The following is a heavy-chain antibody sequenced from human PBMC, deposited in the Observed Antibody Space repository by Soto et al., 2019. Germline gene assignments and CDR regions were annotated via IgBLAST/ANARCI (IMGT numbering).Heavy chain of an antibody. J-gene: IGHJ4*02. Sequence: SETLSLTCTVPGGSISSYYWSWIRQPPGKGLEWIGYIYYSGGTNYNPSLKSRVTISVDTSKNQFSLKLSSVTAADTAVYYCARANSSGWYYFDYWGQGTLVTVSS. CDR3: ARANSSGWYYFDY. CDR1: GGSISSYY. V-gene: IGHV4-59*01. CDR2: IYYSGGT. D-gene: IGHD6-19*01.